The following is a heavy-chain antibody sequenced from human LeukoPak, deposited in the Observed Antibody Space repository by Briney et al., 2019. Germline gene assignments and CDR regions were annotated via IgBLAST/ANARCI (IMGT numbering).Heavy chain of an antibody. CDR2: IYYSGST. CDR3: ASGYDSSGYYPNDAFDI. D-gene: IGHD3-22*01. Sequence: SQTLSLTCTVSGGSISSGGYYWSWIRQHPGKGLEWIGYIYYSGSTYYNPSLKSRVTISVDTSKNQFSLKLSSVTAADTAVYYCASGYDSSGYYPNDAFDIWGQGTTVTVSS. CDR1: GGSISSGGYY. V-gene: IGHV4-31*03. J-gene: IGHJ3*02.